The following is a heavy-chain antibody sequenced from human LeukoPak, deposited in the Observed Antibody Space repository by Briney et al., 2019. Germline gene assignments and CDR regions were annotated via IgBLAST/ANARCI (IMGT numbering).Heavy chain of an antibody. CDR3: ARDYGDYYFDY. CDR2: IYHSGST. Sequence: SETLSLTCTVSGYSISSGYYWGWIRQPPGKGLEWIGSIYHSGSTYYNPSLKSRVTISVDTSKNQFSLKLSSVTAADTAVYYCARDYGDYYFDYWGQGTLVTVSS. J-gene: IGHJ4*02. V-gene: IGHV4-38-2*02. CDR1: GYSISSGYY. D-gene: IGHD4-17*01.